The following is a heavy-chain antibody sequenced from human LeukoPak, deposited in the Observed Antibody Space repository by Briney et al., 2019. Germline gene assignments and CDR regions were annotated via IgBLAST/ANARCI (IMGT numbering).Heavy chain of an antibody. CDR1: GFTFSTYS. CDR3: ARVPYGDYVEGSY. V-gene: IGHV3-48*01. J-gene: IGHJ4*02. CDR2: ISDGTSTM. Sequence: GGSLRLSCAASGFTFSTYSMNWIRQAPGKGLEWVAYISDGTSTMYYTDSVKGRFTISRDNSKNTLYLQMNSLRAEDTAVYYCARVPYGDYVEGSYWGQGTLVTVSS. D-gene: IGHD4-17*01.